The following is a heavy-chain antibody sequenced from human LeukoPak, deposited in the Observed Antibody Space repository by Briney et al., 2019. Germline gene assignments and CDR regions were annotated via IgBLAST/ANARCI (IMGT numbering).Heavy chain of an antibody. CDR2: IIPIFGTA. Sequence: GASVKVSCKASGGTFSSYAISWVRQAPGQGLEWMGGIIPIFGTANYAQKFQGRVTITADESTSTAYMELSSLRSEDTAVYYCARAGYSSGWYADQWGDVWGQGTTVTVSS. V-gene: IGHV1-69*13. CDR3: ARAGYSSGWYADQWGDV. D-gene: IGHD6-19*01. CDR1: GGTFSSYA. J-gene: IGHJ6*02.